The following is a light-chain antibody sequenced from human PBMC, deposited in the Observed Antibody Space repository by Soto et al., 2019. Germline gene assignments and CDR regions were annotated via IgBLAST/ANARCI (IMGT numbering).Light chain of an antibody. J-gene: IGKJ1*01. Sequence: EIVLTLSPGTLSLSPGERATLSCRASHSVTSNYLAWYQQKPGQAPRLLIYAASGRASGIPDRFSGSGSGTDFILTISRLEPEDFAVYYCQQYGSSPQTFGQGTRVDIK. CDR2: AAS. CDR1: HSVTSNY. V-gene: IGKV3-20*01. CDR3: QQYGSSPQT.